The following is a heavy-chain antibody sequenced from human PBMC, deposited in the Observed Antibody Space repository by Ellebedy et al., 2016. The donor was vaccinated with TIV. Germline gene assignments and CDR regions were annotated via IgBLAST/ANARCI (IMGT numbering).Heavy chain of an antibody. D-gene: IGHD3-10*01. Sequence: ASVKVSCXASGYTFTGYYMHWVRQAPGQGLEWMGWINPNSGGTNYAQKFQGWVTMTRDTSISTAYMELSRLRSDDTAVYYCARDCTMVRGVMAYGMDVWGLGTTVTVSS. J-gene: IGHJ6*02. CDR2: INPNSGGT. V-gene: IGHV1-2*04. CDR1: GYTFTGYY. CDR3: ARDCTMVRGVMAYGMDV.